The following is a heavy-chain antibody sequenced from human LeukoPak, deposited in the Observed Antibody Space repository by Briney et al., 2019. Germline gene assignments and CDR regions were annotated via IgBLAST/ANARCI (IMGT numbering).Heavy chain of an antibody. CDR1: GFTFSTYW. V-gene: IGHV3-30-3*01. CDR2: ISYDGSDK. Sequence: GGSLRLSCAASGFTFSTYWMHWVRQAPGKGLEWVAVISYDGSDKYYADSVKGRFTISRDNSKNTLYLQMNSLRAEDTAVYYCARGMIRGVMDDYWGQGTLVTVSS. J-gene: IGHJ4*02. D-gene: IGHD3-10*01. CDR3: ARGMIRGVMDDY.